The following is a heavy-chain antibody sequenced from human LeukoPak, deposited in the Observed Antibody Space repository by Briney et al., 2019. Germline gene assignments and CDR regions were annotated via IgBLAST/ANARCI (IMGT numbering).Heavy chain of an antibody. J-gene: IGHJ6*03. CDR2: IYYSGST. D-gene: IGHD6-13*01. CDR3: ASTAAGMSYYYKDV. Sequence: SETLSLTCTVSGGSISSHYWSWIRQPPGKGLEWIGYIYYSGSTNYNPSLKSRVTISVDTSKNQFSLKLSSVTAADTAVYYCASTAAGMSYYYKDVWGKGTTVTVSS. V-gene: IGHV4-59*11. CDR1: GGSISSHY.